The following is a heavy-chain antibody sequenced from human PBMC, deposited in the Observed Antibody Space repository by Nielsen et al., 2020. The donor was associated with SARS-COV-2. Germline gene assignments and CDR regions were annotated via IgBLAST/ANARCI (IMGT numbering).Heavy chain of an antibody. CDR2: ISSSSSTI. CDR1: GFTFSSYS. D-gene: IGHD3-10*01. Sequence: SCAASGFTFSSYSMNWVRQAPGKGLEWVSYISSSSSTIYYADSVKGRFTISRDNAKNSLYLQMNSLRAEDTAVYYCARGGTSGSLDYWGQGTLVTVSS. J-gene: IGHJ4*02. CDR3: ARGGTSGSLDY. V-gene: IGHV3-48*01.